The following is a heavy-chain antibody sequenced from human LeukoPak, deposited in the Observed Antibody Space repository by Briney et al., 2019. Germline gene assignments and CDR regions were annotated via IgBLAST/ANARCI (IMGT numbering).Heavy chain of an antibody. J-gene: IGHJ4*02. CDR1: GDSFSNSLYY. V-gene: IGHV4-39*01. Sequence: SETLSLTCTVAGDSFSNSLYYWAWIRQPPGTGLEWIGSIYYSGSTYYNPSLKSRVTMSIDRSKKQFSLKLSSVTAADTAVYYCARVPALTYFDYWAREPWSPSPQ. CDR3: ARVPALTYFDY. CDR2: IYYSGST.